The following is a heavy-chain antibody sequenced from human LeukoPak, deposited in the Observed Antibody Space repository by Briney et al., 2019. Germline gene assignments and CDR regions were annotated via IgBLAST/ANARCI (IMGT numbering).Heavy chain of an antibody. J-gene: IGHJ3*02. Sequence: GGSLRLSCAASGFTFSSYWMSWVRQAPGKGLEWVANIKQDGSEKYYVDSVKGRFTISRDNAKNSLYLQMNSLRAEDTAVYYCARGGSGDFWSGYFTDDAFDIWGQGTMVTVSS. CDR2: IKQDGSEK. CDR3: ARGGSGDFWSGYFTDDAFDI. V-gene: IGHV3-7*03. D-gene: IGHD3-3*01. CDR1: GFTFSSYW.